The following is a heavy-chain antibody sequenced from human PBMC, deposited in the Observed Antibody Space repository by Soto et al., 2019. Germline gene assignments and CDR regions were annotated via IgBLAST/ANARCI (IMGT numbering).Heavy chain of an antibody. J-gene: IGHJ4*02. D-gene: IGHD3-9*01. CDR3: ARQADYNILTGYFYYFDY. Sequence: PGESLKISCKSSGYSFTEYWIGWVRQMPGKGLEWMGIIYPGDSDARYSPSFQGQVTISVDTSINTAFLRWNSLTASDTAMYYCARQADYNILTGYFYYFDYWGQGSLVTVSS. CDR2: IYPGDSDA. CDR1: GYSFTEYW. V-gene: IGHV5-51*01.